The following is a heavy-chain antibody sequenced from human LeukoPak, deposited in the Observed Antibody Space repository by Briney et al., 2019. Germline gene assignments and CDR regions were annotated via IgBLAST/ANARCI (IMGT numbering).Heavy chain of an antibody. Sequence: ASVKVSCEASGYTFTSYGISWVRQAPGQGLEWMGWISAYNGNTNYAQKLQGRVTMTTDTSTSTAYMELRSLRSDDTAVYYCARDQGEDRASGWLRENAFDIWGQGTMVTVSS. V-gene: IGHV1-18*01. J-gene: IGHJ3*02. CDR1: GYTFTSYG. CDR3: ARDQGEDRASGWLRENAFDI. CDR2: ISAYNGNT. D-gene: IGHD6-19*01.